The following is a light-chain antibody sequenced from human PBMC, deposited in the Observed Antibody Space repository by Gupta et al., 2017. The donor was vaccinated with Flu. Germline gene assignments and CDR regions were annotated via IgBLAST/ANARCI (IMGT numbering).Light chain of an antibody. CDR1: QSISTY. CDR2: LAS. V-gene: IGKV1-39*01. CDR3: QQSYSTSLYT. J-gene: IGKJ2*01. Sequence: IQMTQSPFSLSASVGDRVTITCRASQSISTYLNWYQQKPGKAPKLLIYLASSLQSGVPSRFSGSGSGTDFTLTISSLQPEDFATYYCQQSYSTSLYTFGQGTKLEIK.